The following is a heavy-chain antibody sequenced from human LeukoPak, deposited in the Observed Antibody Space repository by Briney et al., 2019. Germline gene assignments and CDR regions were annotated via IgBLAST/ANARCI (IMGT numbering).Heavy chain of an antibody. Sequence: GGSLRLSCAASGFTLSDHYIDWVRQAPGKGLEWFGRIRNKANSYTTEYAASVKGRFTISTDDSKNSLYLQMNSLKTEDTAVYYCGRTQRVGRTAYGMDVWGQGTTVTVSS. J-gene: IGHJ6*02. CDR2: IRNKANSYTT. CDR1: GFTLSDHY. CDR3: GRTQRVGRTAYGMDV. V-gene: IGHV3-72*01. D-gene: IGHD1-26*01.